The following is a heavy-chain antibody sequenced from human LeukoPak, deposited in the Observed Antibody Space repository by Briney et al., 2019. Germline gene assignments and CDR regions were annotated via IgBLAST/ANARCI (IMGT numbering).Heavy chain of an antibody. V-gene: IGHV4-30-4*01. CDR3: ARYCSGGSCYEFGP. J-gene: IGHJ5*02. CDR2: IYYSGST. Sequence: SETLSLTCTVSGGSISSGDYYWSWIRQPPGKGLEWIGYIYYSGSTYYNPSLKSRVTISVDTSKNQFSLKLSSVTAADTAVYYCARYCSGGSCYEFGPWGQGTLVTVSS. CDR1: GGSISSGDYY. D-gene: IGHD2-15*01.